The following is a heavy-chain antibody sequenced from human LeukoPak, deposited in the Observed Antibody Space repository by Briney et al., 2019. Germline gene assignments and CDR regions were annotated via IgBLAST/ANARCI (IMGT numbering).Heavy chain of an antibody. D-gene: IGHD5-18*01. CDR1: GGTFNNYA. Sequence: SVTVSCKASGGTFNNYAISWVRQAPGQGLEWMGRIVPILGIANYAQEFQGRLIITADKATSSAYMELSSLRSEDTAVYYCARDQGDNSYGYYAIWYAFDVWGQGTMVTVSS. CDR2: IVPILGIA. CDR3: ARDQGDNSYGYYAIWYAFDV. V-gene: IGHV1-69*04. J-gene: IGHJ3*01.